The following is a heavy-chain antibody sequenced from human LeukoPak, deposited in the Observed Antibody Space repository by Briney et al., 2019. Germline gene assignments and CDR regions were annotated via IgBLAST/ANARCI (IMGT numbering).Heavy chain of an antibody. J-gene: IGHJ4*02. V-gene: IGHV1-3*01. CDR3: ARSSSGTYHY. Sequence: VALVKVSCKTSGYNFASYTMHWLRQAPGQSPEWMGSINGDNGNTKYSEKFQGRVTFTRDTSASSAYMELSRLRSEDTAVYYCARSSSGTYHYWGQGTLVTVSS. D-gene: IGHD3-10*01. CDR1: GYNFASYT. CDR2: INGDNGNT.